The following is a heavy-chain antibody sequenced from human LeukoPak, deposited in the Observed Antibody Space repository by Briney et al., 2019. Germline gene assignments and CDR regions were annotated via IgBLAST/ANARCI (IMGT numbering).Heavy chain of an antibody. J-gene: IGHJ6*02. V-gene: IGHV1-69*04. CDR3: ASSNYAGYYYGMDV. D-gene: IGHD4-11*01. CDR2: IIPILGIA. Sequence: ASVKVSCKASGGTFSSYAISWVRQAPGQGLEWMGRIIPILGIANYAQKFQGRVTMTRDTSTSTVYMELSSLRSEDTAVYYCASSNYAGYYYGMDVWGQGTTVTVSS. CDR1: GGTFSSYA.